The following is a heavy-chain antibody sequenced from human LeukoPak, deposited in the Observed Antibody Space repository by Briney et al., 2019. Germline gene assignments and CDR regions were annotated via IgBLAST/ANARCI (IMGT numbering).Heavy chain of an antibody. CDR3: VMEGFDI. CDR1: ESMFSRHA. J-gene: IGHJ3*02. D-gene: IGHD3-3*01. V-gene: IGHV3-23*01. CDR2: ISNSGGIT. Sequence: GGSLRLSCAASESMFSRHAVNWVRQAPGKGLEWVSIISNSGGITNYADSVQGRFSISRDNSKNMMYLQMNSLRPEDTALYYCVMEGFDIWGQGAVVTVSS.